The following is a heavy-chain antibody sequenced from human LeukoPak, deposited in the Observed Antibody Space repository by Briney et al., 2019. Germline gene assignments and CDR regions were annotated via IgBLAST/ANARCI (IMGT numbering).Heavy chain of an antibody. D-gene: IGHD6-13*01. Sequence: ASVTVSCKASGYTFTSYGISWVRQAPGQGLEWMGWISAYNGNTNYAQKLQGRVTMTTDTSTSIAYMELRSLRSDDTAVYYCARTWGSSWYWLTRYYYYGMDVWGQGTTVTVSS. CDR2: ISAYNGNT. V-gene: IGHV1-18*01. J-gene: IGHJ6*02. CDR3: ARTWGSSWYWLTRYYYYGMDV. CDR1: GYTFTSYG.